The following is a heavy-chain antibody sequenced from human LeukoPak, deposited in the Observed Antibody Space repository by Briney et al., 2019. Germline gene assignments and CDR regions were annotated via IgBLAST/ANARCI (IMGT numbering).Heavy chain of an antibody. Sequence: SGTLSLTCTVSGGSISSYYWSWIRQPPGKGLEWIGYIYYSGSTNYNPSLKSRVTISVDTSKNQFSLKLSSVTAADTAVYYCAREDRWQQLAIDYWGQGTLVTVSS. J-gene: IGHJ4*02. CDR3: AREDRWQQLAIDY. CDR1: GGSISSYY. D-gene: IGHD6-13*01. V-gene: IGHV4-59*01. CDR2: IYYSGST.